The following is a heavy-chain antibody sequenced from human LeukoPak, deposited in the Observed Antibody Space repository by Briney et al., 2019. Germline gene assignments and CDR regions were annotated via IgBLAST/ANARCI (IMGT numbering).Heavy chain of an antibody. CDR1: GFTFSSYW. CDR3: ARVHYYDSSEAIYYYYGMDV. D-gene: IGHD3-22*01. CDR2: IKQDGSEK. Sequence: GGSLRLSCAAPGFTFSSYWMSWVRQAPGKGLEWVANIKQDGSEKYYVDSVKGRFTISRDNAKNSLYLQMNSLRAEDTAVYYCARVHYYDSSEAIYYYYGMDVWGQGTTVTVSS. V-gene: IGHV3-7*04. J-gene: IGHJ6*02.